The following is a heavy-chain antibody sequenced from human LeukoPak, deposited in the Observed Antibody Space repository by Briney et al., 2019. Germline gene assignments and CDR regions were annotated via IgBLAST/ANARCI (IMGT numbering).Heavy chain of an antibody. CDR3: ARSGPGDYYYYYGMDV. J-gene: IGHJ6*02. CDR1: GGSISSGGYY. D-gene: IGHD1-14*01. V-gene: IGHV4-31*03. Sequence: SQTLSLTCTVSGGSISSGGYYWSWIRQHPGKGLEWIGYIYYSGSTYYNPSLKSRVTISVDMSKNQFSLKLSSVTAADTAVYYCARSGPGDYYYYYGMDVWGQGTTVTVSS. CDR2: IYYSGST.